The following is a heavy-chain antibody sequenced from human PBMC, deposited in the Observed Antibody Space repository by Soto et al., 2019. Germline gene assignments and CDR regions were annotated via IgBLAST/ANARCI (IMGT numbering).Heavy chain of an antibody. J-gene: IGHJ4*02. V-gene: IGHV1-69*13. CDR3: ARSFSYYDSSVTPPQY. Sequence: GASVKVSCKASGGTFSSYAISWVRQAPGQRLEWKGGIIPIFGTANYAQKFQGRVTITADESTSTAYMELSSLRSEDTALYYCARSFSYYDSSVTPPQYWGQGTLVTVSS. D-gene: IGHD3-22*01. CDR1: GGTFSSYA. CDR2: IIPIFGTA.